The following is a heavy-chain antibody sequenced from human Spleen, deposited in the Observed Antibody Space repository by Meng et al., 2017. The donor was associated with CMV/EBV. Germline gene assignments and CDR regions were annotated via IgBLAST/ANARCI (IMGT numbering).Heavy chain of an antibody. Sequence: GESLKISCAASGFTFNSHGMHWVRQAPGEGLEWVAVIWYDGTKKYYADSVKGRFTISRDNSKNTLSLQMNSLRAEDTAVYYCAREVAIFGVPLGGMDVWGQGTTVTVSS. CDR1: GFTFNSHG. CDR2: IWYDGTKK. J-gene: IGHJ6*02. V-gene: IGHV3-33*01. CDR3: AREVAIFGVPLGGMDV. D-gene: IGHD3-3*01.